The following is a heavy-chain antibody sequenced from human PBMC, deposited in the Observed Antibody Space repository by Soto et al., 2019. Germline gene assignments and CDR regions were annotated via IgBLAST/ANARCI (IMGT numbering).Heavy chain of an antibody. CDR1: GYTFTRYG. J-gene: IGHJ4*02. D-gene: IGHD2-2*01. CDR3: ARDERGTCTSSSCYYFDY. CDR2: TSADNGDT. Sequence: VLLVQSGAEVKEPGASVKVSCKASGYTFTRYGFSWVRQAPGQGLEWMAWTSADNGDTNYAPKLQDRVTLTTDTSTGTAYMELRSLRSDDTAVYYCARDERGTCTSSSCYYFDYWGQGTLVTVSS. V-gene: IGHV1-18*04.